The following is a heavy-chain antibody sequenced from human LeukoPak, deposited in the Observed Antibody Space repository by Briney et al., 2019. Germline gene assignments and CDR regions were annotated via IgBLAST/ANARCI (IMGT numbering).Heavy chain of an antibody. CDR1: GFTFSDSY. D-gene: IGHD6-13*01. CDR2: ISTGSIYK. V-gene: IGHV3-11*06. Sequence: GGSLRLSCAASGFTFSDSYMSWIRQAPGKGLEWVSYISTGSIYKKYADSVQGRFTISRDNAKNSLYLQMNSLRVVDTAVYYCARVSPDSSSWYGTYYFDYWGQGTLVTVSS. J-gene: IGHJ4*02. CDR3: ARVSPDSSSWYGTYYFDY.